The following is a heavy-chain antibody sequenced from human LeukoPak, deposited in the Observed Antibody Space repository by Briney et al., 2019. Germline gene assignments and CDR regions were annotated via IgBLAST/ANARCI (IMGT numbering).Heavy chain of an antibody. Sequence: PGGSLRLSCAASGFTFSSYWMSWVRQAPGKGLEWVANIKQDGSEKYYVDSVKGRFTISRDNAKNSLYLQMNSLRAEDTAVYYCARPAVAGPGNWYFDLWGRGTLVSVSS. D-gene: IGHD6-19*01. J-gene: IGHJ2*01. CDR2: IKQDGSEK. CDR3: ARPAVAGPGNWYFDL. V-gene: IGHV3-7*01. CDR1: GFTFSSYW.